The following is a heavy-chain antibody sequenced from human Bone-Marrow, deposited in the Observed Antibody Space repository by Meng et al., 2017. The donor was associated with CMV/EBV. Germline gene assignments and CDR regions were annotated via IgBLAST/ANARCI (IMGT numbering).Heavy chain of an antibody. V-gene: IGHV1-2*02. D-gene: IGHD5-24*01. CDR3: ARDQKARGMATIRRANAFNS. J-gene: IGHJ3*02. Sequence: ASVKVSCKASGYTFTGYYMHWVRQAPGQGLEWMGWINPNSGGTNYAQKFQGRVTMTRDTSISTAYMELSRLRSDDTAVYYCARDQKARGMATIRRANAFNSWGQGTMVTVSS. CDR1: GYTFTGYY. CDR2: INPNSGGT.